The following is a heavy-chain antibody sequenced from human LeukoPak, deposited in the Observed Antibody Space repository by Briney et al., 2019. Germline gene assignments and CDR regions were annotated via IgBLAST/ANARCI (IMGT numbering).Heavy chain of an antibody. J-gene: IGHJ4*02. CDR3: ARAPTNWVYFDS. Sequence: GGSPRLSCAGSGFTFTNYWMHWVRQAPGKGLVWVSRINSDGSSTTYADSVKGRFTISRDNAKNTLYLQMNSLRAEDTAVYYCARAPTNWVYFDSWGQGTLVTVSS. CDR2: INSDGSST. V-gene: IGHV3-74*01. CDR1: GFTFTNYW. D-gene: IGHD7-27*01.